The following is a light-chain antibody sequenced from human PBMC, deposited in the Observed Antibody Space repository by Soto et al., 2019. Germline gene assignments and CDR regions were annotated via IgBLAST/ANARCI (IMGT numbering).Light chain of an antibody. CDR3: MQSLQTPWT. J-gene: IGKJ1*01. CDR1: QSLLHRNGFNY. Sequence: DIVMTQYPLSLPVTPGEPASISCRSSQSLLHRNGFNYLEGYLQRPGQSPQLLIDLGSDRASGVPDRFSGSGSGTDFTLKISRVEAEDVGVYYCMQSLQTPWTFGQGTKVDIK. V-gene: IGKV2-28*01. CDR2: LGS.